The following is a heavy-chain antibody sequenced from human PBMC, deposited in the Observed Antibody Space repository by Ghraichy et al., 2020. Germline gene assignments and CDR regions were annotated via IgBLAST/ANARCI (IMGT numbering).Heavy chain of an antibody. J-gene: IGHJ6*02. D-gene: IGHD2-2*01. Sequence: ASVKVSCKASGYSFTGYYIHWVRQAPGQGLEWMGWINPNSGGTIYAQKFQGWVTMTRDTSISTAYMEVSSLKSDDAAVYYCARGNRGDTIVVVPATQRRYHYYGMDVWGQGTTVTVSS. V-gene: IGHV1-2*04. CDR3: ARGNRGDTIVVVPATQRRYHYYGMDV. CDR1: GYSFTGYY. CDR2: INPNSGGT.